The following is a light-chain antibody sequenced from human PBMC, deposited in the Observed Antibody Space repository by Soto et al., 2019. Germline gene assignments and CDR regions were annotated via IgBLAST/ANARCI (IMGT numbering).Light chain of an antibody. Sequence: DIQMTQSPSTLSASVGDRVTITCRASQSISNWLAWYQQKQGKAPKLLIYDASSLESGVPSRFSGSGSGTEFTLTISSLQPDDFATYYCQQYDSYSPYTFGQGTKLEIK. J-gene: IGKJ2*01. CDR1: QSISNW. V-gene: IGKV1-5*01. CDR2: DAS. CDR3: QQYDSYSPYT.